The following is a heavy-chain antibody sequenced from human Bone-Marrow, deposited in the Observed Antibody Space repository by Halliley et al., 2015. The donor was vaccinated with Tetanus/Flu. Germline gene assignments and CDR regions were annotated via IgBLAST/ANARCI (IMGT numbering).Heavy chain of an antibody. J-gene: IGHJ5*02. V-gene: IGHV1-18*01. CDR3: AGDGPIAASELLDA. D-gene: IGHD6-13*01. Sequence: GWIRPDTGATNYAPKFRGRVTLTTDTSTSSAFLELTSLRSDDSAVYYCAGDGPIAASELLDAWGQGTQVTVAS. CDR2: IRPDTGAT.